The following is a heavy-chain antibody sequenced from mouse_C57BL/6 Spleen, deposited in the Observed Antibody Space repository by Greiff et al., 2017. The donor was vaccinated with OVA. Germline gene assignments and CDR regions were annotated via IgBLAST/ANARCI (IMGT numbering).Heavy chain of an antibody. D-gene: IGHD1-1*01. J-gene: IGHJ2*01. Sequence: EVQLQQSGPELVKPGASVKIPCKASGYTFTDYNMDWVKQSHGKSLEWIGDINPNNGGTIYNQKFKGKATLTVDKSSSTAYMELRSLTSEDTAVYYGARSLYYGSSPFDYWGQGTTLTVSS. CDR3: ARSLYYGSSPFDY. CDR2: INPNNGGT. V-gene: IGHV1-18*01. CDR1: GYTFTDYN.